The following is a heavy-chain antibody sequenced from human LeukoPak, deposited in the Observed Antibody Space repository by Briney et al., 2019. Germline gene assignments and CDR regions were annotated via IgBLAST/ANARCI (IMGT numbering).Heavy chain of an antibody. J-gene: IGHJ4*02. Sequence: GGSLRLSCAASGFTFSSYWMSWVRQAPGKGLEWVANIKQDGSEKYYVDSVKGRFTISRDNAKNSLYLQMNSLRAEDTAVYYCARDRSYYDSSGYYYMYYFDYWGQGALVTVSS. CDR1: GFTFSSYW. CDR3: ARDRSYYDSSGYYYMYYFDY. CDR2: IKQDGSEK. D-gene: IGHD3-22*01. V-gene: IGHV3-7*01.